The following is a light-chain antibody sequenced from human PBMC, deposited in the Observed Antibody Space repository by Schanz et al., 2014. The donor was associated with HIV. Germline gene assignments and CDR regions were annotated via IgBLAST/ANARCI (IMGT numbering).Light chain of an antibody. CDR2: DAS. Sequence: DVQMTQSPSSLSASVGDRVTITCRASQSISTFLNWYQQKPGKAPKLLIYDASNLETGVPSRFSGSGSGTDFTLTISSLQPEDVATYYCQQYGNLTITFGQGTRLEI. CDR3: QQYGNLTIT. J-gene: IGKJ5*01. V-gene: IGKV1-33*01. CDR1: QSISTF.